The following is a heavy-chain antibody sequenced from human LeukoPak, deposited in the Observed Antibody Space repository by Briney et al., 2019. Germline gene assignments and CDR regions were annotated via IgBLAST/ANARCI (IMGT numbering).Heavy chain of an antibody. V-gene: IGHV3-23*01. CDR3: AKALEPAGITRVRGVISWAFDI. CDR1: GFTFSSYA. J-gene: IGHJ3*02. CDR2: ISGSGGST. D-gene: IGHD3-10*01. Sequence: GGSLRLSCAASGFTFSSYAMSWVRQAPGKGLEWVSAISGSGGSTYYADSVKGRFTISRDNSKNTLYLQMNSLRAEDTAVYYCAKALEPAGITRVRGVISWAFDIWGQGQWSPSPQ.